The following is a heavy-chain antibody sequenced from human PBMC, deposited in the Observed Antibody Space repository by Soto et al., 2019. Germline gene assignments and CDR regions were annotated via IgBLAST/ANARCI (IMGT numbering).Heavy chain of an antibody. Sequence: SDTLSLTCSVSGASVSRNYWGWIRQIPGKGLEFIGHIRHTGETTESPSLNSRIVLSIDTSHNRFSLKLFSMTAADTAVYFCARLAYDSVWNSYYFDLWGQGSLVTVSS. CDR2: IRHTGET. CDR1: GASVSRNY. CDR3: ARLAYDSVWNSYYFDL. V-gene: IGHV4-59*02. D-gene: IGHD1-7*01. J-gene: IGHJ4*02.